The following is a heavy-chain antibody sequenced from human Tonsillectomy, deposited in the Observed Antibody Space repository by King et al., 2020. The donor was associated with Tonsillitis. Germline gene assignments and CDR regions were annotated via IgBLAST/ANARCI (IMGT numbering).Heavy chain of an antibody. Sequence: VQLVESGGSLVQPGGSLRLSCAASGFSFSNYAMSWVRQAPGKGPEWVSGITGSGDSTHYADSVKGRFTISRDNSKDTLYLEMNSLRVEDTAVYYCARRDYYDSSDLAPLFDYWGQGTLVSLSS. J-gene: IGHJ4*02. CDR3: ARRDYYDSSDLAPLFDY. CDR2: ITGSGDST. V-gene: IGHV3-23*04. CDR1: GFSFSNYA. D-gene: IGHD3-22*01.